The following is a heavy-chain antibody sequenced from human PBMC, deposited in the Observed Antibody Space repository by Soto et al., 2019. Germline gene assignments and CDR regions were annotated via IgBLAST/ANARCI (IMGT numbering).Heavy chain of an antibody. Sequence: ASVKVSCKASGYTFTSYAMHWVRQAPGQRLEWMGWINAGNGNTKYSQKFQGRVTITRDTSASTAYMELSSLRSEDTAVYYCARDTPPRIHLGRALSYWFDPWGQGTLVTVSS. CDR3: ARDTPPRIHLGRALSYWFDP. CDR2: INAGNGNT. D-gene: IGHD7-27*01. CDR1: GYTFTSYA. J-gene: IGHJ5*02. V-gene: IGHV1-3*01.